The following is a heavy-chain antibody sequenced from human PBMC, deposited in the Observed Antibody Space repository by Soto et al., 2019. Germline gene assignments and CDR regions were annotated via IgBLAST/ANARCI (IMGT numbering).Heavy chain of an antibody. CDR3: ASQGGASHLTYYYYYAMDV. CDR2: ISATGGSI. D-gene: IGHD3-16*01. V-gene: IGHV3-23*01. J-gene: IGHJ6*02. CDR1: GFTFSSYA. Sequence: EVQLLESGGDLVHPGGSLRLSCAVSGFTFSSYAMSWVRQAPGKGLEWVSSISATGGSIYYADSVRGRFTISRDNSKNRLYLQMSGLRDEDTAVYYCASQGGASHLTYYYYYAMDVWGQGTTVIVPS.